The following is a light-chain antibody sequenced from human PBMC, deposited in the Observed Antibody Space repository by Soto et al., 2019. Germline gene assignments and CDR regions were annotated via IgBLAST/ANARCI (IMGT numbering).Light chain of an antibody. CDR1: QDIAGY. CDR3: QQAYSFPIT. Sequence: DIQVTQSPSSVSASVGDRVTINCLASQDIAGYLAWYQHKPGRTPELLIHGASRLQSGVPARFSGSGSGTDLTLSINSLQPEDFATYYCQQAYSFPITFGQGTRLEIK. J-gene: IGKJ5*01. V-gene: IGKV1D-12*01. CDR2: GAS.